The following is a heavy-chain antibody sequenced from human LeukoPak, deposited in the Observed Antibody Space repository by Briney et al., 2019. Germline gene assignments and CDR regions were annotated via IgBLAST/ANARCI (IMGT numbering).Heavy chain of an antibody. V-gene: IGHV3-74*01. Sequence: GGSLRLSCAASGFTFSSHLMHWVRQAPGKGLVWVSRISSDGTYTNYADSVKGRFTISRDDAKNSLYLQMNSLRAEDTAVYYCARDRNGGSFDYWGQGTLVTVSS. CDR2: ISSDGTYT. CDR3: ARDRNGGSFDY. J-gene: IGHJ4*02. D-gene: IGHD4-23*01. CDR1: GFTFSSHL.